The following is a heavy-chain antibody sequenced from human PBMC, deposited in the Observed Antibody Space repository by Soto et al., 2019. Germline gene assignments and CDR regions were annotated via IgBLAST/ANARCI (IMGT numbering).Heavy chain of an antibody. V-gene: IGHV3-23*01. CDR1: GFTFSSYG. CDR3: AKGTQFFYYFAMDV. J-gene: IGHJ6*02. CDR2: LSGSGDTT. Sequence: ELQLLESGGGLAQPGGSLRLSCAASGFTFSSYGMNWVRQAPGKGLEWVSALSGSGDTTYYADSVRGRFSISRDNSKNSLYLPMSSLRGEDTAVYYCAKGTQFFYYFAMDVWGQGTTVTVSS.